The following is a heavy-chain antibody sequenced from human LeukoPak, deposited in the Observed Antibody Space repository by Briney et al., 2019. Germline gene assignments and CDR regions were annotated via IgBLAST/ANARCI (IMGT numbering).Heavy chain of an antibody. CDR3: VREARRDVSQAKAFDF. CDR2: INIDGSDT. V-gene: IGHV3-74*01. CDR1: GFTFGIYW. D-gene: IGHD5-24*01. J-gene: IGHJ3*01. Sequence: PGGSLRLSCAASGFTFGIYWMHWVRLVPGKGLVWVSRINIDGSDTNYADSVEGRFTISRDNAKNTLYLQMNSLRAEDTAVYYCVREARRDVSQAKAFDFWGQGTMVTVSS.